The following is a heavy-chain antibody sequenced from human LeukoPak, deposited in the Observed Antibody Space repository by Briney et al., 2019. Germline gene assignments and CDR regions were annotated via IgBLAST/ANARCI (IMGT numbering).Heavy chain of an antibody. Sequence: SETLSLTCTVSGGSISSDGYYWGWIRQPPGKGLEWIGNIYDRGTTYYKPSLKSRVSISVDTSKSQFSLKLNSVTAADTAVYFCARQTATAAFGYWGQGTLVAVSS. CDR3: ARQTATAAFGY. J-gene: IGHJ4*02. D-gene: IGHD6-13*01. CDR2: IYDRGTT. V-gene: IGHV4-39*01. CDR1: GGSISSDGYY.